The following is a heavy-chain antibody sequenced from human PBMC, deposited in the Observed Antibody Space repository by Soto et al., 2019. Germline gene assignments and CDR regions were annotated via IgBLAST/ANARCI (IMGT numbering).Heavy chain of an antibody. CDR3: ATGYYDSSGYSDY. Sequence: SVKVSCKVSGYTLTELSMHWVRQAPGKGLEWMGGFDPEDGETIYAQKFQGRVTMTEDTSTDTAYMELSSLRSEDTAVYYCATGYYDSSGYSDYWGQGTLVTVSS. CDR1: GYTLTELS. J-gene: IGHJ4*02. V-gene: IGHV1-24*01. D-gene: IGHD3-22*01. CDR2: FDPEDGET.